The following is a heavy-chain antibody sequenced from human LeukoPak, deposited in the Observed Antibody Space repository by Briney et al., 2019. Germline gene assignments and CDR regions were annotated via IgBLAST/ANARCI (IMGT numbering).Heavy chain of an antibody. CDR3: ARGTPYSSGWYDYFDY. D-gene: IGHD6-19*01. Sequence: SETLSLTCAVYGGSFSGYYWSWIRQPPGKGLEWIGEIHHSGSTNYNPSLKSRVTISVDTSKNQSSLKLSSVTAADTAVYYCARGTPYSSGWYDYFDYWGQGTLVTVSS. J-gene: IGHJ4*02. CDR1: GGSFSGYY. V-gene: IGHV4-34*01. CDR2: IHHSGST.